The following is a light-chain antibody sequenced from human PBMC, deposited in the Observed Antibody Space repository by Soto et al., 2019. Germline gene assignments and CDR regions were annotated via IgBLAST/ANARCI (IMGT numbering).Light chain of an antibody. V-gene: IGKV1-6*01. Sequence: AIQMTQSPSSLSASVGDRVTITCRASQDIRNDLGWYQEKPRQAPKLLIYAASKLQSGVPSRFSGSGSGTDLTLIISSLQPEDFATYYCLQDHNHPWTFGQGTKGEI. CDR3: LQDHNHPWT. CDR2: AAS. J-gene: IGKJ1*01. CDR1: QDIRND.